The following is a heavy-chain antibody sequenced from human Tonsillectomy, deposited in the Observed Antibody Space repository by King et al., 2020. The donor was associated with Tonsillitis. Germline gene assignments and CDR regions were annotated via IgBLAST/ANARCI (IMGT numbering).Heavy chain of an antibody. J-gene: IGHJ4*02. CDR1: GFNIRDYT. CDR2: IRSKTYGETA. CDR3: SRVWFGYPYGLAS. Sequence: EVQLVESGGGLVQPGQSLRLSCTASGFNIRDYTLAWFRQAPGKGLEWVGLIRSKTYGETAEYAASVKGRFTVSRDDSKNLAHLQMNSLGTEDTAVYFGSRVWFGYPYGLASGGKETLVT. D-gene: IGHD3-3*01. V-gene: IGHV3-49*03.